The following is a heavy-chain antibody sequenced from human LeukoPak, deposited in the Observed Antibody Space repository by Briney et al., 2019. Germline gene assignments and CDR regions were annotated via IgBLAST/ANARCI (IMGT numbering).Heavy chain of an antibody. Sequence: GRSLRLSCAASGFTVSSNYMSWVRQAPGKGLEWVSLIYSGGDTYYTDSVKGRFTISRDNSKNTVYLQMNSLRAADTAVYYCARDDGMFDPWGQGTLVTVSS. D-gene: IGHD1-26*01. CDR2: IYSGGDT. CDR3: ARDDGMFDP. J-gene: IGHJ5*02. CDR1: GFTVSSNY. V-gene: IGHV3-53*01.